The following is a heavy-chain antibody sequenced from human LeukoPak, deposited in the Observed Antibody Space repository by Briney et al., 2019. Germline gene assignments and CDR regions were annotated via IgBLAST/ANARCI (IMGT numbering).Heavy chain of an antibody. D-gene: IGHD5-24*01. CDR1: GFTSSSYG. CDR2: ISYDGSNK. J-gene: IGHJ4*02. V-gene: IGHV3-30*18. CDR3: AKIGEEMATGIDY. Sequence: GRSLRLSCAASGFTSSSYGMHWVRQAPGKGLEWVAVISYDGSNKYYADSVKGRFTISRDNSKNTLYLQMNSLRAEDTAVYYCAKIGEEMATGIDYWGQGTLVTVSS.